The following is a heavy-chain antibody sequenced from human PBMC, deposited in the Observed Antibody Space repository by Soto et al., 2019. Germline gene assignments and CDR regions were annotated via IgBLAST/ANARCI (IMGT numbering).Heavy chain of an antibody. CDR1: GFTFSSYA. J-gene: IGHJ6*01. CDR3: XXERQRSLYYYYGX. D-gene: IGHD6-25*01. CDR2: ISYDGSNK. V-gene: IGHV3-30-3*01. Sequence: QVQLVESGGGVVQPGRSLRLSCAASGFTFSSYAMHWVRQAPGKGLEWVAVISYDGSNKYYADSVKGRFTISRDNSKNTLYLQMNSLRAEDTAVYXXXXERQRSLYYYYGX.